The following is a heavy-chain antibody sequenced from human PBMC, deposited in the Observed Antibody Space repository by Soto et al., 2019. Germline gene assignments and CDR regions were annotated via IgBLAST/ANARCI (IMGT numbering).Heavy chain of an antibody. CDR3: ARAHYGDYGYGMDV. Sequence: SETLSLTCTVSGDSISSGGYSWSWIRQPPGKGLEWIGYIYHSGSTYYNPSLKSRVTISVDRSKNQFSLKLSSVTAADTAVYYCARAHYGDYGYGMDVWGQGTTVTVSS. CDR2: IYHSGST. V-gene: IGHV4-30-2*01. J-gene: IGHJ6*02. CDR1: GDSISSGGYS. D-gene: IGHD4-17*01.